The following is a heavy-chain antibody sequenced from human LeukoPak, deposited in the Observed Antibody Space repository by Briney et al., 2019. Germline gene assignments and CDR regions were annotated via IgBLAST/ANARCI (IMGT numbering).Heavy chain of an antibody. J-gene: IGHJ4*02. Sequence: SETLSLTCAVYGGSFSGYYWSWIRQPPGKGLEWIGEINHSGSTNYNPSLKSRVTISVDTSKNQFSLQLSSVTAADTAVYYCARGLREYSNNTFDYWGQGTLVTVSS. CDR1: GGSFSGYY. V-gene: IGHV4-34*01. CDR3: ARGLREYSNNTFDY. D-gene: IGHD4-11*01. CDR2: INHSGST.